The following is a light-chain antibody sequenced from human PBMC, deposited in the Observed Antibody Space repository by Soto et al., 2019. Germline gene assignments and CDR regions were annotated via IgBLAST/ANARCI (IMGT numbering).Light chain of an antibody. CDR1: PGISSR. CDR3: QQANSFPWT. J-gene: IGKJ1*01. V-gene: IGKV1-12*01. Sequence: DIQMTQSPSSVSASVGDRVTITVRASPGISSRLAWYQQKPGKAPKLLIYAASSWRSGVPSRFSGSGSGTDFTLTISSLQPEDFATYFCQQANSFPWTFGQGPKVEIK. CDR2: AAS.